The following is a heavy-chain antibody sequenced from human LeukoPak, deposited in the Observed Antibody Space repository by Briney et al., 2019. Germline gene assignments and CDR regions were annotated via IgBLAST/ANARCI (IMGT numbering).Heavy chain of an antibody. J-gene: IGHJ4*02. CDR3: ARVRGSGSTLYYFDY. Sequence: GASVTVSCKASGGTFSSYAISWVRQAPGQGLEWMGRIIPILGIANYAQKFQGRVTITADKSTSTAYMELSSLRSEDTAVYYCARVRGSGSTLYYFDYWGQGTLVTVSS. CDR1: GGTFSSYA. CDR2: IIPILGIA. D-gene: IGHD3-10*01. V-gene: IGHV1-69*04.